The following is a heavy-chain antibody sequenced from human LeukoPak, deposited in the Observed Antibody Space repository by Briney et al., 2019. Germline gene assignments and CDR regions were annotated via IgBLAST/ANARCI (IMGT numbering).Heavy chain of an antibody. CDR2: IKEDGSEK. V-gene: IGHV3-7*01. J-gene: IGHJ5*02. D-gene: IGHD2-8*02. CDR3: AREGVWS. Sequence: GGSLRRSCAASGFTFTNHWMSWVRQAPGKGLEWVANIKEDGSEKYYVDSVKGRFTISRDNAKNSLYLQMNSLRAEDTAVYYCAREGVWSWGQGTLVTVSS. CDR1: GFTFTNHW.